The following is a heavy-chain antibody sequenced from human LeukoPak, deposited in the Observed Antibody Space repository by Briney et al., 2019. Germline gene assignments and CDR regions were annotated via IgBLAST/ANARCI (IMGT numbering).Heavy chain of an antibody. CDR2: IYWDDDK. J-gene: IGHJ4*02. Sequence: SGPTLVNPTQTLTLTRTFSGFSLSTSAVGVGWIRQPPGKALEWLALIYWDDDKRYSPSLKSRLTITMDTSKNQVVLAMSNMDPVDTATYYCAHRNPQSMAYYFDYWGQGTLVTVSS. CDR3: AHRNPQSMAYYFDY. D-gene: IGHD2/OR15-2a*01. CDR1: GFSLSTSAVG. V-gene: IGHV2-5*02.